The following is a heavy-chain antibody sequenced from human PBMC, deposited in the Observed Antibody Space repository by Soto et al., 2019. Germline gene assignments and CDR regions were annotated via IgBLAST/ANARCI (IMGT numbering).Heavy chain of an antibody. V-gene: IGHV3-66*04. Sequence: GGSLRLSCAASGFNVSTKYMSWVRQAPGKGLEWVSVIYSGGSTFYADSVRGRFTISRDNSKNTVNLQMNSLRAEDTAVYYCAGQYCSGGSCYDYWGQGTLVTVSS. J-gene: IGHJ4*02. D-gene: IGHD2-15*01. CDR3: AGQYCSGGSCYDY. CDR1: GFNVSTKY. CDR2: IYSGGST.